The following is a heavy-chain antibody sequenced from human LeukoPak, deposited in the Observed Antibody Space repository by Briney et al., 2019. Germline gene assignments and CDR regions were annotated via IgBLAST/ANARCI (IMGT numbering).Heavy chain of an antibody. Sequence: GGSPRLSCAASGFTFSSYAMSWVRQAPGKGLEWVSAISGSGGSTYYADSVKGRFTISRDNSKNTLYLQMNSLRAEDTAVYYCASIDSGSPAEYFQHWGQGTLVTVSS. J-gene: IGHJ1*01. CDR1: GFTFSSYA. D-gene: IGHD1-26*01. CDR3: ASIDSGSPAEYFQH. V-gene: IGHV3-23*01. CDR2: ISGSGGST.